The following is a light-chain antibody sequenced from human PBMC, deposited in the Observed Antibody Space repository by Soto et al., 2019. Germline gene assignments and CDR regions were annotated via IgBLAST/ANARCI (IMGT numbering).Light chain of an antibody. V-gene: IGKV3-11*01. Sequence: EIVLTQSPATLSLSPGERATLSCRASQSVGGFLAWYQQKSGQAPRLLIYDASNRAPGIPARFSGSGSGTDFTLTISXXEPEDFAVYYCQHRNNWLGTFGPGTKVDIK. CDR2: DAS. CDR3: QHRNNWLGT. J-gene: IGKJ3*01. CDR1: QSVGGF.